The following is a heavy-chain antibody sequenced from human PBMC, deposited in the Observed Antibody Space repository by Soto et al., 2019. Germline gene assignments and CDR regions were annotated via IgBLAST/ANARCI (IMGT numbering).Heavy chain of an antibody. Sequence: QVQLQQWGAGLLKPSETLSLTCAVYSGSFSGYYWSWIRQPPGKGLEWIGEINHSGSTNYNPSLKSRVTISVDTSKNQFSLKLSSVTAADTAVYYCARGPYYYYGMDVWGQGTTVTVSS. CDR3: ARGPYYYYGMDV. J-gene: IGHJ6*02. V-gene: IGHV4-34*01. CDR1: SGSFSGYY. CDR2: INHSGST.